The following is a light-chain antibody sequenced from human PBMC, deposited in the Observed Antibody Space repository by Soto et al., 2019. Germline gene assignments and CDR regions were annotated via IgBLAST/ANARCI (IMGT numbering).Light chain of an antibody. Sequence: ETVMTQSPGTLSLSPGERATLSCRASQSVSSSSLAWYQQKPGQAPRLLIYGASTRATGIPARLSGSGSGTEFTLTISSLQSEDFAVYYCQQYNNWPRTFGQGTKVDIK. J-gene: IGKJ1*01. CDR3: QQYNNWPRT. V-gene: IGKV3-15*01. CDR2: GAS. CDR1: QSVSSS.